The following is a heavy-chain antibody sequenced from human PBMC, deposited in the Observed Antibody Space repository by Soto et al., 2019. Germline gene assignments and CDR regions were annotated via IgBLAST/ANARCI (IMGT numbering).Heavy chain of an antibody. CDR3: AKDILEGGYGDYSDAFDI. J-gene: IGHJ3*02. D-gene: IGHD4-17*01. CDR2: ISWNSGSI. CDR1: GFTFDDYA. Sequence: DVQLVESGGGLVQPGRSLRLSCAASGFTFDDYAMHWVRQAPGKGLEWVSGISWNSGSIGYADSVKGRFTISRDNAKNSLYLQMNSLRAEDTALYYCAKDILEGGYGDYSDAFDIWGQGTMVTVSS. V-gene: IGHV3-9*01.